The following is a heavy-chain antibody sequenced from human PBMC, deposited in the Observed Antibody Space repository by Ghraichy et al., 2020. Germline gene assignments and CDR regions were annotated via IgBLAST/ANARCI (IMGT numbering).Heavy chain of an antibody. Sequence: SETLSLTCAVYGGSFSGYYWSWIRQPPGKGLEWIGEINHSGSTNYNPSLKSRVTISVDTSKNQFSLKLSSVTATDTAVYYCARVGYYYGSGTYAFDIWGQGTMVTVSS. CDR2: INHSGST. CDR1: GGSFSGYY. J-gene: IGHJ3*02. CDR3: ARVGYYYGSGTYAFDI. V-gene: IGHV4-34*01. D-gene: IGHD3-10*01.